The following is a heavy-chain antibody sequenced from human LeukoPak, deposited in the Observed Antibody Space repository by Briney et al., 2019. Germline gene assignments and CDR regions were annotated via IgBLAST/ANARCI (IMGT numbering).Heavy chain of an antibody. CDR2: IRGSGGST. CDR3: AELGFTMIGGV. D-gene: IGHD3-10*02. CDR1: GFTFSRYG. J-gene: IGHJ6*04. Sequence: GGSLRLSCEASGFTFSRYGMSWGRQAPGKGLEWVSAIRGSGGSTYYADSVKGRFTISRDNAKNSLYLQMNSLRAEDTAVYYCAELGFTMIGGVWGKGTTVTISS. V-gene: IGHV3-23*01.